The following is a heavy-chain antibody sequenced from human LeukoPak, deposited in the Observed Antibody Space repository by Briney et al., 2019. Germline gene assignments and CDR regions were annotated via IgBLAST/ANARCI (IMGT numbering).Heavy chain of an antibody. CDR3: GRKAGDCGANSCYSIDY. Sequence: ASVKVSCKASGYTFTSYGISWVRQAPGQGLEWMGRISAYNGNTNYAQKLQGRVTMTTDTSTSTAYMELRSLTSEDTAVYFCGRKAGDCGANSCYSIDYWGQGTLVTVSS. J-gene: IGHJ4*02. D-gene: IGHD2-15*01. CDR1: GYTFTSYG. V-gene: IGHV1-18*01. CDR2: ISAYNGNT.